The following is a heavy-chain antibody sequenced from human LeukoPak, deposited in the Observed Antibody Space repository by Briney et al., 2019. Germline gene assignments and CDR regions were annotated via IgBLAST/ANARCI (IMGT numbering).Heavy chain of an antibody. V-gene: IGHV3-48*01. Sequence: PGGSLRLSCASSGFTFSYYRMNWVRQAPGKGLEWVSYISSSSTIVYYANSVKGRFTISRDNAKNSLYLQMNSLRAEDTAVYYCARDKSSGSYGSYYFDSWGQGTLVTVSS. J-gene: IGHJ4*02. CDR1: GFTFSYYR. CDR2: ISSSSTIV. CDR3: ARDKSSGSYGSYYFDS. D-gene: IGHD5-18*01.